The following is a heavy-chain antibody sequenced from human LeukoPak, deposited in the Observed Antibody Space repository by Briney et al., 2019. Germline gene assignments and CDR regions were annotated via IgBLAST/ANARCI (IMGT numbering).Heavy chain of an antibody. CDR3: AREEGLQDYFDY. CDR1: GGSISSGSYY. D-gene: IGHD5-24*01. J-gene: IGHJ4*02. CDR2: IYTSGST. Sequence: PSETLSLTCTVSGGSISSGSYYWSWIRQPAGKGLEWIGRIYTSGSTNYNPSLKSRVTISVDTSKNQFSLKLSSVTAADTAVYYCAREEGLQDYFDYWGQGTLVTVSS. V-gene: IGHV4-61*02.